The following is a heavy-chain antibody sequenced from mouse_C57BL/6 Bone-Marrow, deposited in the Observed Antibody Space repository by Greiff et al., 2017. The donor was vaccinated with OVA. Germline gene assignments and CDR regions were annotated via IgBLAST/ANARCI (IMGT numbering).Heavy chain of an antibody. J-gene: IGHJ3*01. Sequence: EVQRVESGGDLVKPGGSLKLSCAASGFTFSSYGMSWVRQTPDKRLEWVATISSGGSYTYYPDSVKGRFTISRDNAKNTLYLQMSSLKSEDTAMYYCARQRIYYYGSSYHSWFAYWGQGTLVTVSA. D-gene: IGHD1-1*01. CDR2: ISSGGSYT. CDR3: ARQRIYYYGSSYHSWFAY. CDR1: GFTFSSYG. V-gene: IGHV5-6*01.